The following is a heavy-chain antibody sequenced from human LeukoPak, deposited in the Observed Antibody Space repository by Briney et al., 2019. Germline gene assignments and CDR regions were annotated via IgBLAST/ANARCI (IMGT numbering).Heavy chain of an antibody. CDR3: AKEGYYDSSGYYFNVFDI. CDR2: ISWNSGSI. V-gene: IGHV3-9*01. Sequence: PGGSLRLSCAASGFTFDDYAMHWVRQAPGKGLEWVSGISWNSGSIGYADSVKGRFTISRDNAKNSLYLQMNSLRAEDTAVYYCAKEGYYDSSGYYFNVFDIWGQGTMVTVSS. D-gene: IGHD3-22*01. J-gene: IGHJ3*02. CDR1: GFTFDDYA.